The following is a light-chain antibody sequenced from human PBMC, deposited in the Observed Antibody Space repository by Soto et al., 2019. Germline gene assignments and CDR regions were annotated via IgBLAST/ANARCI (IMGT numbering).Light chain of an antibody. CDR1: QSISSW. J-gene: IGKJ4*01. CDR3: QQYNSYVT. Sequence: DIQMTQSPSTLSASVGDRVTITCRASQSISSWLAWYQQKPGKAPKLPIYKASSLESGVPSRFSGSGSGTEFTLTISSLQPEDFATYYCQQYNSYVTFGGGTKVEIK. CDR2: KAS. V-gene: IGKV1-5*03.